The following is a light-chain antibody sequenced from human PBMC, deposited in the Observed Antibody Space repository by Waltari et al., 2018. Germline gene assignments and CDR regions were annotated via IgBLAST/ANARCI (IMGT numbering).Light chain of an antibody. J-gene: IGKJ2*01. CDR3: QQYDSWPPYT. CDR1: QSVSSN. V-gene: IGKV3-15*01. CDR2: TAS. Sequence: IVMTQSRATLSVSPGERVTLSCRASQSVSSNLAWYQQKPGQAPRLLIYTASTRATGIPARFSGSGSGTEFTLTISSLQSEDFAVYYCQQYDSWPPYTFGQGTKLEIK.